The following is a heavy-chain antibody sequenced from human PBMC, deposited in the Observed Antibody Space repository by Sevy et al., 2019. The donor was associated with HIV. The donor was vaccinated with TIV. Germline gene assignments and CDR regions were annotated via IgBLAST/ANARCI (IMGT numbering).Heavy chain of an antibody. CDR3: AKPLVVTTTRESDY. D-gene: IGHD2-21*02. CDR2: ISGSGRST. Sequence: GGSLRLSCAASGFTFSSYAMSWVRQAPGKGLEWVSAISGSGRSTYYADSVKGRFTISRDNSKNTLYLQMNSLRAEDTAVYYCAKPLVVTTTRESDYSGQGTLVTVSS. CDR1: GFTFSSYA. V-gene: IGHV3-23*01. J-gene: IGHJ4*02.